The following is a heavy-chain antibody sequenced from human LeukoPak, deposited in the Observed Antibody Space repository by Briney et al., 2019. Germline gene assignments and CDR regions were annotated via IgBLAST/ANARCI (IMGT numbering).Heavy chain of an antibody. D-gene: IGHD2-8*01. CDR2: ISSSSSYI. J-gene: IGHJ4*02. Sequence: PGGSLRLSCAASGFTFSSYSMNWVRQAPGKGLEWVSSISSSSSYIYYADSVKGRFTISIDNAKNSLYLQMNSLRAEDTAVYYCAIYCTNGVCYTGWGQGTLVTVSS. V-gene: IGHV3-21*01. CDR3: AIYCTNGVCYTG. CDR1: GFTFSSYS.